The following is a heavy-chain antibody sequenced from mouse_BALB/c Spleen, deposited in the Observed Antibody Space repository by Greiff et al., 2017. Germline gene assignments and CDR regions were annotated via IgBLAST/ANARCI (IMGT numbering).Heavy chain of an antibody. J-gene: IGHJ4*01. CDR3: VRAGRDYAMDY. V-gene: IGHV2-9-2*01. Sequence: VQLQQSGPGLVAPSQSLSITCTVSGFSLTSYDISWIRQPPGKGLEWLGVIWTGGGTNYNSAFMSRLSISKDNSKSQVFLKMNSLQTDDTAIYYCVRAGRDYAMDYWGQGTSVTVSS. CDR1: GFSLTSYD. CDR2: IWTGGGT. D-gene: IGHD1-1*01.